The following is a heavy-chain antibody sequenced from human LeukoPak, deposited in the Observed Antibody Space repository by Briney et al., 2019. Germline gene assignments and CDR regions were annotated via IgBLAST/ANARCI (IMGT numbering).Heavy chain of an antibody. V-gene: IGHV3-23*01. D-gene: IGHD6-13*01. CDR2: ISGSGGDT. CDR1: GFTFSNYD. CDR3: AKDPVAGSSWYGRGYFDY. J-gene: IGHJ4*02. Sequence: QAGGSLRLSCAASGFTFSNYDMSWVRQAPGKGLEWVSAISGSGGDTYYADSVKGRFTISRDNSKNRLYLQMNSLRAEDAAVYYCAKDPVAGSSWYGRGYFDYWGQGTLVTVSS.